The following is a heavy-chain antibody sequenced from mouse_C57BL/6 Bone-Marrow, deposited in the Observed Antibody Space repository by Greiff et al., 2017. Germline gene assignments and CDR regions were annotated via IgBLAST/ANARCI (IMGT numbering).Heavy chain of an antibody. V-gene: IGHV1-59*01. D-gene: IGHD1-1*01. CDR3: ARPHYYGSSYGYFDV. Sequence: VQLQQPGAELVRPGTSVKLSCKASGYTFTSYWMHWVKQRPGQGLEWIGVIDPSDSYTNYNQKFKGKATLTVDTSSSTAYMQLSSLTSEDSAVYYCARPHYYGSSYGYFDVWGTGTTGTVSS. J-gene: IGHJ1*03. CDR1: GYTFTSYW. CDR2: IDPSDSYT.